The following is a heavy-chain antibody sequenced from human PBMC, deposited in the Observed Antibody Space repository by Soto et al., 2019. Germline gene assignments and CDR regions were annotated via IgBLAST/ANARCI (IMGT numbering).Heavy chain of an antibody. J-gene: IGHJ4*02. CDR1: GFTFSSYG. D-gene: IGHD4-17*01. CDR2: ISYDGSNK. Sequence: PGGSLRLSCAASGFTFSSYGMHWVRQAPGKGLEWVAVISYDGSNKYYADSVKGRFTISRDNSKNTLYLQMNSLRAEDTAVYYCAKSGHFINYGDYYFDYWGQGTLVTVSS. CDR3: AKSGHFINYGDYYFDY. V-gene: IGHV3-30*18.